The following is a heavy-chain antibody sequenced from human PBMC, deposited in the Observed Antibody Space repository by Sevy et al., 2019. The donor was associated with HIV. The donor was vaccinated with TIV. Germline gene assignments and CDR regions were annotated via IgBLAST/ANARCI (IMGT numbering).Heavy chain of an antibody. V-gene: IGHV3-23*01. Sequence: GGPLRLSCAASGFTFSSYAMSWVRQAPGKGLEWVSAISGSGGSTYYADSVKGRFTISRDNSKNTLYLQMNSLRAEDTAVYYCAKGCSYDSLLDYFDYWGQGTLVTVSS. D-gene: IGHD3-22*01. CDR2: ISGSGGST. CDR1: GFTFSSYA. J-gene: IGHJ4*02. CDR3: AKGCSYDSLLDYFDY.